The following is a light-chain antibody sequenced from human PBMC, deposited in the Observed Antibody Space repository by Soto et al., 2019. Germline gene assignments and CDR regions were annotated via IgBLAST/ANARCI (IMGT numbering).Light chain of an antibody. J-gene: IGKJ5*01. V-gene: IGKV1-5*03. CDR1: QHVGSW. CDR2: KAS. CDR3: QRYNGT. Sequence: DIQLTQSPSTLSASVGDRVTITCRASQHVGSWLALYQQKPGKAPKLLIYKASNLQSGVPSRFSGSGSATEFTLTISSLQPDDSATYYCQRYNGTFGQGTRLEIK.